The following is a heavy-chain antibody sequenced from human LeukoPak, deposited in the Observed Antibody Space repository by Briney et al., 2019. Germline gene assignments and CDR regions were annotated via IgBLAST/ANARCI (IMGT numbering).Heavy chain of an antibody. CDR3: VRQNYHYYTMDV. CDR1: GFTFNFYA. CDR2: ISGTGGST. Sequence: PGGSLRLSCAASGFTFNFYAMAWVRQAPGKGLDWVSAISGTGGSTYYSDSVKGRCTISRDNSKNTLFLQMSGLSAEDTAVYYCVRQNYHYYTMDVWGQGTTVTVSS. V-gene: IGHV3-23*01. J-gene: IGHJ6*02.